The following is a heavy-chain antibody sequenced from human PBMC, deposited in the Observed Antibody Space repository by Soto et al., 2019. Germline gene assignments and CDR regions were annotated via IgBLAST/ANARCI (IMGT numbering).Heavy chain of an antibody. Sequence: ASVKVSCKASRYSFTTYALHWVRQAPGQRLEWMGWINAGNGDSKYSEKFQGRVTITRDTSANTAYMELSSLRSEDTSVYYCARDPGTGAALRAYHFDYWGQGTLVTVSS. CDR1: RYSFTTYA. J-gene: IGHJ4*02. CDR3: ARDPGTGAALRAYHFDY. V-gene: IGHV1-3*01. CDR2: INAGNGDS. D-gene: IGHD1-1*01.